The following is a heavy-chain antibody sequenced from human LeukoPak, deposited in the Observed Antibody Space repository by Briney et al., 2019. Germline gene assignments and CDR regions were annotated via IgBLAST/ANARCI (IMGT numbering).Heavy chain of an antibody. CDR2: ISSSSGFI. V-gene: IGHV3-21*01. J-gene: IGHJ4*02. D-gene: IGHD6-19*01. Sequence: PGGSLRLSCAASGFTFSSYGMNWVRQAPGKGLEWVSSISSSSGFIFYADSVKGRFTISRDNAKNSLYLQMNSLRAGDTAVYYCARSGGSGWYSDYWGQGTLVTVSS. CDR3: ARSGGSGWYSDY. CDR1: GFTFSSYG.